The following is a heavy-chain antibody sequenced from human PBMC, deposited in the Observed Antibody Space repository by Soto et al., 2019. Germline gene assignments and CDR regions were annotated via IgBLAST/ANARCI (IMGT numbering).Heavy chain of an antibody. J-gene: IGHJ4*02. CDR1: GYTFTSYA. CDR3: ARGASPLIDY. Sequence: ASVKVSCKASGYTFTSYAMHWVRQAPGQRLEWMGWINAGNGNTKYSRKFQGRVTTIRDTSASTAYMELSSLRSEDTAVYYCARGASPLIDYWGQGTLVTVSS. CDR2: INAGNGNT. D-gene: IGHD1-26*01. V-gene: IGHV1-3*01.